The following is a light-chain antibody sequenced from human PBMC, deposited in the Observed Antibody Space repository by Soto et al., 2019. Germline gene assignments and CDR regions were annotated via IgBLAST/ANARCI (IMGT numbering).Light chain of an antibody. J-gene: IGKJ4*01. CDR1: QSVTSS. Sequence: EIVLTQSLGTLSLSPGERATLSCSASQSVTSSLAWYQQKPGQAPRLLIYDASSRATGIPDRFSGGGSGTDFTLTISRLEPEDFAVYYCQQFSSYPLTFGGGTKVDIK. CDR3: QQFSSYPLT. CDR2: DAS. V-gene: IGKV3-20*01.